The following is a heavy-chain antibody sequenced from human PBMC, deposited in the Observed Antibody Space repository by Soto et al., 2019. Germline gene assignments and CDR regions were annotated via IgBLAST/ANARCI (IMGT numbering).Heavy chain of an antibody. CDR2: ISSSSSYI. Sequence: EVQLVESGGGLVKPGGSLRLSCAASGFTFSSYSMNWVRQAPGKGLEWVSSISSSSSYIYYADSVKGRFTISRDNAKNSLCLQKNSLRAEDTAGYYCAREGGGDSSGYLGYFDYWGQGTLVTVSS. J-gene: IGHJ4*02. CDR3: AREGGGDSSGYLGYFDY. CDR1: GFTFSSYS. D-gene: IGHD3-22*01. V-gene: IGHV3-21*01.